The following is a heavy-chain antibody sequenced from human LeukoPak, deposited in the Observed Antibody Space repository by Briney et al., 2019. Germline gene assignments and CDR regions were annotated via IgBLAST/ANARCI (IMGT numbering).Heavy chain of an antibody. V-gene: IGHV3-30*18. D-gene: IGHD5-12*01. CDR3: AKDRWDSGYDNFDY. CDR2: ISYDGSNK. Sequence: GRSLRLSCAASGFTFSSYGMHWVRQAPGKGLEWVAVISYDGSNKYYADSVKGRFTISRDNSKNTLYLQMNSLRAEDTAVYYCAKDRWDSGYDNFDYWGQGTLVTVSS. J-gene: IGHJ4*02. CDR1: GFTFSSYG.